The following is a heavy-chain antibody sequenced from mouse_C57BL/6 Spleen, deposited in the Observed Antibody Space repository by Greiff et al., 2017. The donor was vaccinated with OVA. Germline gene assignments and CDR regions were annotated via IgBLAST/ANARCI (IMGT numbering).Heavy chain of an antibody. V-gene: IGHV1-69*01. J-gene: IGHJ3*01. CDR2: IDPSDSYT. D-gene: IGHD1-1*01. CDR1: GYTFTSYW. CDR3: ARSDYSGSSLFAY. Sequence: QVQLQQPGAELVMPGASVKLSCKASGYTFTSYWMHWVKQRPGQGLEWIGEIDPSDSYTHYNQKFKGKSTLTVDKSSSTAYMQLSSLTSDDSAVYYCARSDYSGSSLFAYWGQGTLVTVSA.